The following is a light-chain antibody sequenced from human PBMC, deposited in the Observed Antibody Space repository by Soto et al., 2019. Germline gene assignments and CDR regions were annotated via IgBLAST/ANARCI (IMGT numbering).Light chain of an antibody. CDR2: KAS. J-gene: IGKJ1*01. Sequence: DIQVTQSPSTLSASVGDRVTITCRTSQNVDTWLAWFQKKPGKAPKVLISKASTLESGVPSRFSGDGSGTEFTLTISSLQTEDLATYYCQQFGDGFPWTFGRGTKVEMK. V-gene: IGKV1-5*03. CDR1: QNVDTW. CDR3: QQFGDGFPWT.